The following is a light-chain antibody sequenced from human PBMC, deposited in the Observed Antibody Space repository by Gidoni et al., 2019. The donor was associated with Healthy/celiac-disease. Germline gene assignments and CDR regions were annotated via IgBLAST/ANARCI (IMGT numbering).Light chain of an antibody. V-gene: IGKV1-39*01. CDR3: QQGYSTPLT. CDR2: AAS. J-gene: IGKJ2*01. CDR1: QSISSY. Sequence: QMSPSPSSLSASVGDRVTITCRASQSISSYLYWYQQKPGKAPKLLIYAASSLQSGVPSRFSGSGSGTDFTLTISSLQPEDFATYYCQQGYSTPLTFGQGTKLEIK.